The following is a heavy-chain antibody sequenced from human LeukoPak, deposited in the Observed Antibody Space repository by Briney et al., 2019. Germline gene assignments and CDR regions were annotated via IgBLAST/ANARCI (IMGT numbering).Heavy chain of an antibody. CDR1: GFTFSSYG. CDR3: ARDVTLSSSWYLSYYYYGMDV. D-gene: IGHD6-13*01. CDR2: ISSSSSYI. V-gene: IGHV3-21*01. Sequence: PGGSLRLSCAASGFTFSSYGMHWVRQAPGKGLEWVSSISSSSSYIYYADSVKGRFTISRDNAKNSLYLQMNSLRAEDTAVYYCARDVTLSSSWYLSYYYYGMDVWGQGTTVTVSS. J-gene: IGHJ6*02.